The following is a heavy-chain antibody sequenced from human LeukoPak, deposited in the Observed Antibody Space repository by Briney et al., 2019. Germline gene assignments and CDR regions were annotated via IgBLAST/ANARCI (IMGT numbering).Heavy chain of an antibody. Sequence: ASVKVSCKASGYTFTGYYMHWVRQAPGQGLEWMGWINPNSGGTNYAQKFQGRVTMTRDTSISTAYMELSRLRSDDTAVYYCARAHNSGWHTFDYWGQGTLVTVSS. CDR2: INPNSGGT. V-gene: IGHV1-2*02. CDR1: GYTFTGYY. CDR3: ARAHNSGWHTFDY. D-gene: IGHD6-19*01. J-gene: IGHJ4*02.